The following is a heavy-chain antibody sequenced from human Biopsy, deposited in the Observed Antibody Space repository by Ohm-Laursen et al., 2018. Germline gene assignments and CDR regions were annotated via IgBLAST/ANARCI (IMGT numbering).Heavy chain of an antibody. CDR1: GVSINTGGYY. V-gene: IGHV4-31*03. CDR3: TRAGGGKIYGL. CDR2: IHYSGNT. Sequence: SQTLSLTCTVSGVSINTGGYYWTWIRQHPGTGLEWIGYIHYSGNTLHNPSQKSRLTISVDTSRNQFSLKLTSVTAADTALYYCTRAGGGKIYGLWGQGTLVTVSS. J-gene: IGHJ4*02. D-gene: IGHD3-16*01.